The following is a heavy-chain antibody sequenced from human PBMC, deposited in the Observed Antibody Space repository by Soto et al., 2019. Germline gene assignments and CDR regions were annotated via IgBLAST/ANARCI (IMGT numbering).Heavy chain of an antibody. D-gene: IGHD3-3*01. CDR2: ISYDGSNK. CDR3: AKSTIYLVGYYYGMDV. V-gene: IGHV3-30*18. CDR1: GFTFSSYG. Sequence: GGSLRLSCAASGFTFSSYGMHWVRQAPGKGLEWVAVISYDGSNKYYADSVKGRFTISRDNSKNTLYLQMNSLRAEDTAVYYCAKSTIYLVGYYYGMDVWGQGTTVTVSS. J-gene: IGHJ6*02.